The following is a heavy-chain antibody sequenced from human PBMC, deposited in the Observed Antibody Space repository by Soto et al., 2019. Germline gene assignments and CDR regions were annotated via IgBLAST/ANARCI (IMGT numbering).Heavy chain of an antibody. V-gene: IGHV4-31*03. D-gene: IGHD2-8*01. CDR3: AKMLNY. J-gene: IGHJ4*02. CDR2: IYYGGRS. Sequence: QVQLQESGPGLVKPSQTLSLTCTVSGDSISNGGYYWSWIRLHPGKCLEWIGYIYYGGRSYYNPSLKSRITMSVDTSKNQISLNLSSVTAADTAIYYCAKMLNYWGQGALVTVSS. CDR1: GDSISNGGYY.